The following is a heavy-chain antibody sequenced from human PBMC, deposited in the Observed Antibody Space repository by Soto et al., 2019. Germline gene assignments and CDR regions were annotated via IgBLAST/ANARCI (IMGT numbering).Heavy chain of an antibody. D-gene: IGHD3-10*01. Sequence: LSLTGTWSGDSIGSYYWTYYWSWIRQPAGKGLEWIGHIHASGSTKYNPSLKSRVTMSVDKSKNQISLTLTSVTAADTAVYYCARDPRGADYFQECAQGTQVTVSS. CDR2: IHASGST. J-gene: IGHJ1*01. V-gene: IGHV4-4*07. CDR1: GDSIGSYYWTYY. CDR3: ARDPRGADYFQE.